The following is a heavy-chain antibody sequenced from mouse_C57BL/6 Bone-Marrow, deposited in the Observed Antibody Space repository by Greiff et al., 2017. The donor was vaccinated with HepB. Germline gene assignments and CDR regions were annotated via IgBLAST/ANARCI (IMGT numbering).Heavy chain of an antibody. D-gene: IGHD1-1*02. CDR2: IDPENGDT. CDR3: TTLWHYAMDY. Sequence: VQLQQSGAELVRPGASVKLSCTASGFNFNDYYMHWVKQRPEQGLEWIGCIDPENGDTEYASKFQGKATITADTSSNTAYLQLSSLTSEDAAVYYCTTLWHYAMDYWGQGTSVTVAS. V-gene: IGHV14-4*01. J-gene: IGHJ4*01. CDR1: GFNFNDYY.